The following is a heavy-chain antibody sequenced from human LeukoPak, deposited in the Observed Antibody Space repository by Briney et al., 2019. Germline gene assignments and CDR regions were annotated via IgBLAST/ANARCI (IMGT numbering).Heavy chain of an antibody. CDR1: GFTFSDYW. V-gene: IGHV3-7*01. CDR3: ARDERLAKGFDY. CDR2: INQDGNEK. J-gene: IGHJ4*02. D-gene: IGHD6-25*01. Sequence: GGSLRLSCAASGFTFSDYWMNWVRQAPGKGLEWVANINQDGNEKYYVDSVEGRFTISGDNAKNSLYLQMNSLRAEDTAVYYCARDERLAKGFDYWGRGTLVTVSS.